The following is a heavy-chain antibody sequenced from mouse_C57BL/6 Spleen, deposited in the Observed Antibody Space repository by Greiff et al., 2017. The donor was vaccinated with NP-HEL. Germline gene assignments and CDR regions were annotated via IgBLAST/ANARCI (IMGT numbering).Heavy chain of an antibody. J-gene: IGHJ4*01. V-gene: IGHV1-52*01. CDR1: GYTFTSYW. CDR2: IDPSDSET. Sequence: VQLQQPGAELVRPGSSVKLSCKASGYTFTSYWMHWVKQRPIQGLEWIGNIDPSDSETHYNQKFKDKATLTVDKSSSTAYMQLSSLTSEDSAVYYCARSDGYYEGAMDYWGQGTSVTVSS. CDR3: ARSDGYYEGAMDY. D-gene: IGHD2-3*01.